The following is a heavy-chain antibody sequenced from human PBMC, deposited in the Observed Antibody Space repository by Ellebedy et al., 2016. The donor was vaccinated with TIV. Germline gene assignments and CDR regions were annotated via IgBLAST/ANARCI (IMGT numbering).Heavy chain of an antibody. D-gene: IGHD7-27*01. CDR3: ASWGHFDY. J-gene: IGHJ4*02. V-gene: IGHV4-61*01. CDR2: IYYSGST. Sequence: SETLSLXCTVSGGSVSSGSYYWSWIRQPPGKGLEWIGYIYYSGSTNYNPSLKSRVTISVDTSKNQFSLKLSSVTAADTAVYYCASWGHFDYWGQGTLVTVSS. CDR1: GGSVSSGSYY.